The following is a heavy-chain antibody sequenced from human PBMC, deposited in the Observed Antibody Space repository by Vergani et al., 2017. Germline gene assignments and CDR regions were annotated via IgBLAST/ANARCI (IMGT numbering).Heavy chain of an antibody. J-gene: IGHJ6*02. Sequence: QLQLQESGPGLVKPSETLSLTCTVSGGSISSSRYYWGCLRQPPGKGLEWIVSIYYSGTTYYNPSLKSRVTISVDTSKNKFSLKLSSVTAADTAVYYCARHLAYCGGVCYPQDEGMDVWGQGTTVTVSS. CDR2: IYYSGTT. V-gene: IGHV4-39*01. D-gene: IGHD2-21*01. CDR3: ARHLAYCGGVCYPQDEGMDV. CDR1: GGSISSSRYY.